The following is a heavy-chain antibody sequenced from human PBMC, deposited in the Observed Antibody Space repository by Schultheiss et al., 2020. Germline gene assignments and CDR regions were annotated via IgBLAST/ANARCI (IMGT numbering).Heavy chain of an antibody. Sequence: GGSLRLSCAASGFTFSSYSMNWVRQAPGKGLEWVSAISGSGGSTYYADSVKGRFTISRDNSKNTLYLQMNSLRAEDTAVYYCARHVWDYDILTGYYPHYYMDVWGKGTTVTGSS. D-gene: IGHD3-9*01. CDR3: ARHVWDYDILTGYYPHYYMDV. CDR2: ISGSGGST. CDR1: GFTFSSYS. J-gene: IGHJ6*03. V-gene: IGHV3-23*01.